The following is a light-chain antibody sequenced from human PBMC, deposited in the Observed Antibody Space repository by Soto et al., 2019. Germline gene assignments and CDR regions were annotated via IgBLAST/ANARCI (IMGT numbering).Light chain of an antibody. J-gene: IGLJ7*01. Sequence: SYELTQPPSVSVSPGQTASITCSGGDLGNRYACWYQQKPGQSPVLVIYLDTKRPSGIPERFSGSNSGNTATLTISGTQAVDEADYYCQAWDDTTGVVFGRGTQLTVL. CDR1: DLGNRY. CDR2: LDT. V-gene: IGLV3-1*01. CDR3: QAWDDTTGVV.